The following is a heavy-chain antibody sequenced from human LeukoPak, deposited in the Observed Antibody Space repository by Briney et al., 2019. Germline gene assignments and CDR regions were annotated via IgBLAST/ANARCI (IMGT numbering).Heavy chain of an antibody. CDR3: ARLGVGGNSGGYYYYYGMDV. CDR2: IYYSGST. D-gene: IGHD4-23*01. J-gene: IGHJ6*02. CDR1: GGSFSGYH. Sequence: SETLSLTCAVYGGSFSGYHWSWIRQPPGKGLEWIGSIYYSGSTYYNPSLKSRVTISVDTSKNQFSLKLSSVTAADTAVYYCARLGVGGNSGGYYYYYGMDVWGQGTTVTVSS. V-gene: IGHV4-34*01.